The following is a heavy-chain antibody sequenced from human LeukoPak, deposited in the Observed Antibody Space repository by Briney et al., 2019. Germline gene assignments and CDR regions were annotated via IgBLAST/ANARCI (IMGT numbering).Heavy chain of an antibody. CDR1: GGSISSYY. Sequence: SETLSLTCTVSGGSISSYYWSWIRQPPGKGLERIGYIYYSGSTNYNPSLKSRVTISVDTSKNQFSLKLSSVTAADTAVYYCARILHGSGSYYNDWGQGTLVTVSS. V-gene: IGHV4-59*01. J-gene: IGHJ4*02. CDR3: ARILHGSGSYYND. D-gene: IGHD3-10*01. CDR2: IYYSGST.